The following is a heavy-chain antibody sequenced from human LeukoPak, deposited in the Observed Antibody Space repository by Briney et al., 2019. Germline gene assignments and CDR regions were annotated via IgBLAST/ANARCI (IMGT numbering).Heavy chain of an antibody. J-gene: IGHJ4*02. Sequence: GGSLRLSCAASGFTFSSYSMNWVRQAPGKGLEWVSAISSSSGYIYYADSVKGRFTISRDNAKNSLYLQMNSLRAEGTAVYYCARGTGGYVWGSYRYMDYWGQETLLTVS. D-gene: IGHD3-16*02. V-gene: IGHV3-21*01. CDR1: GFTFSSYS. CDR3: ARGTGGYVWGSYRYMDY. CDR2: ISSSSGYI.